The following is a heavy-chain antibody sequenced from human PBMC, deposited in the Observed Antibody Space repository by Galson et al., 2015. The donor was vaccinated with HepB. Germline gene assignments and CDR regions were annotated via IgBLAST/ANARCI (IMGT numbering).Heavy chain of an antibody. Sequence: SLRLSCAASGFTFSSYSMNWVRQAPGKGLEWVSSISSSSSYIYYADSVKGRFTISRDNAKNSLYLQMNSLRAEDTAVYYCARDLRDGYNGYWGQGTLVTVSS. CDR1: GFTFSSYS. J-gene: IGHJ4*02. CDR2: ISSSSSYI. V-gene: IGHV3-21*01. CDR3: ARDLRDGYNGY. D-gene: IGHD5-24*01.